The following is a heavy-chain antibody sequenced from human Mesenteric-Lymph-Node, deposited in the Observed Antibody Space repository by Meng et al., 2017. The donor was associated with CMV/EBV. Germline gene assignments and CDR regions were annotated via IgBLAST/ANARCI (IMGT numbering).Heavy chain of an antibody. J-gene: IGHJ6*02. CDR2: TRNKANSYTT. CDR3: ARYSSSWYPYYYYGMDV. D-gene: IGHD6-13*01. Sequence: GGSLRLSCAASGFTFSDHYMDWVRQAPGKGLEWVGRTRNKANSYTTEYAASVKGRFTISRDDSKNSLYLQLNSLKTEDTAVYYCARYSSSWYPYYYYGMDVWGQGTTVTVSS. V-gene: IGHV3-72*01. CDR1: GFTFSDHY.